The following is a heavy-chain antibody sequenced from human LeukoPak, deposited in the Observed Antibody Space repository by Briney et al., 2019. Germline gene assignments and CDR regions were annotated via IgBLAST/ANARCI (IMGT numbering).Heavy chain of an antibody. J-gene: IGHJ3*02. V-gene: IGHV1-69*06. CDR2: IIPIFGTA. CDR1: GGTFSSYA. Sequence: GASVKVSCKASGGTFSSYAISWVRQAPGQGLEWMGGIIPIFGTANYAQKFQGRVTITADKSTSTAYMELSSLRSEDTAVYYCAMVRDSSSPFARAFDIWGQGTMVTVSS. D-gene: IGHD6-6*01. CDR3: AMVRDSSSPFARAFDI.